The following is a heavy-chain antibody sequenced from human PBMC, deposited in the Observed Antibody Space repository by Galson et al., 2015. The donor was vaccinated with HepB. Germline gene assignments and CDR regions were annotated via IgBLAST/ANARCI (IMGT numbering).Heavy chain of an antibody. CDR3: ATSSIVLMVYSEP. V-gene: IGHV1-69*06. Sequence: SVKVSCKASGGTFSSYAISWVRQAPGQGLEWMGGIIPIFGTANYAQKFQGRVTITADKSTSTAYMELSSLRSEDTAVYYCATSSIVLMVYSEPWGQGTLVTVSS. CDR2: IIPIFGTA. CDR1: GGTFSSYA. D-gene: IGHD2-8*01. J-gene: IGHJ4*02.